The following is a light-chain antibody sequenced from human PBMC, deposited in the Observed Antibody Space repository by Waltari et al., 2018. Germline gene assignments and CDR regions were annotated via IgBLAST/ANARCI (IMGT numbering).Light chain of an antibody. CDR1: QSLLYTDGYTY. V-gene: IGKV2-40*01. CDR2: GGS. J-gene: IGKJ1*01. CDR3: MQHKALPRT. Sequence: DIVMTRTPLSLPVTPGEPASISCRSSQSLLYTDGYTYLDWYLQKPGQSPQLLIYGGSNRASGVPDRFSGSGSGTDFTLKISKVEAEDVGVYYCMQHKALPRTFGQGTKVEI.